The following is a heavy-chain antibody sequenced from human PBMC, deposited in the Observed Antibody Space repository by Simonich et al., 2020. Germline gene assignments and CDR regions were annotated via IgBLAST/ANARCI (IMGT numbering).Heavy chain of an antibody. CDR1: GYSISSGYY. D-gene: IGHD1-20*01. V-gene: IGHV4-38-2*01. CDR3: ARSYNWWFDY. CDR2: IYHSGST. J-gene: IGHJ4*02. Sequence: QVQLQESGPGLVKPSETLSLTCAVSGYSISSGYYWGWNRQPPGKGLEWIGSIYHSGSTYYNPSLKSRVTISVDTSKNQFSLKLSSVTAADTAVYYCARSYNWWFDYWGQGTLVTVSS.